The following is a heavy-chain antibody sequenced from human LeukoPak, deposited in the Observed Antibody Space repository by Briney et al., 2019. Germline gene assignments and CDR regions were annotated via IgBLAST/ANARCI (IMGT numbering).Heavy chain of an antibody. CDR2: MTPNSGNT. J-gene: IGHJ6*03. CDR3: ARGARNYYYYYYMDV. D-gene: IGHD1-14*01. CDR1: GYTFTSYD. V-gene: IGHV1-8*03. Sequence: ASVKVSCKASGYTFTSYDINWVRQATGQGLEWMGWMTPNSGNTGYAQKFQGRVPITRNPSISTAYMELSSLRSEDTAVYYCARGARNYYYYYYMDVWGKGTTVTVSS.